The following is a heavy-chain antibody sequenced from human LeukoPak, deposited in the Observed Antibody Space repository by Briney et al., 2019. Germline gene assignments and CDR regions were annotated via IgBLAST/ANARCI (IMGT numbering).Heavy chain of an antibody. CDR1: GFTFSSYS. J-gene: IGHJ3*02. CDR3: ARVGQQLVLHAFDI. D-gene: IGHD6-13*01. CDR2: ISSSSSYI. Sequence: GGSLRLSCAASGFTFSSYSMNWVRQAPGKGLEWVSSISSSSSYIYYADSVKGRFTISRDNAKNSLYLQMNSLRAEDTAVYYCARVGQQLVLHAFDIWGQGTMVTVSS. V-gene: IGHV3-21*01.